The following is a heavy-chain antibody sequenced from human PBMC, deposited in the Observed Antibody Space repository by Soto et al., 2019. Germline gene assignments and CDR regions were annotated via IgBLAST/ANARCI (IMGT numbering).Heavy chain of an antibody. D-gene: IGHD6-13*01. CDR2: FDPEDGET. CDR3: ATDASSSHHAFDI. CDR1: GYTLTELS. J-gene: IGHJ3*02. Sequence: ASVKVSCKASGYTLTELSMHWVRQAPGKGLEWMGGFDPEDGETIYAQKFQGGVTMTEDTSTDTAYMELSSLRSEDTAVYYCATDASSSHHAFDIWGQGTMVTVSS. V-gene: IGHV1-24*01.